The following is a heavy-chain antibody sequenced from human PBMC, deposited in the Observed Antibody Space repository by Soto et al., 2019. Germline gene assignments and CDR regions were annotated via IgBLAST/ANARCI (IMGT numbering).Heavy chain of an antibody. J-gene: IGHJ4*02. V-gene: IGHV3-49*04. CDR3: TRRPSDYSNYVDY. D-gene: IGHD4-4*01. Sequence: GGSLRLSCTASGFTFGDYAMSWVRQAPWKGLEWVGFIRSKAYGGTTEYAASVKGRFTISRDDSKSIAYLQMNSLKTEDTAVYYCTRRPSDYSNYVDYWGQGTLVTVSS. CDR2: IRSKAYGGTT. CDR1: GFTFGDYA.